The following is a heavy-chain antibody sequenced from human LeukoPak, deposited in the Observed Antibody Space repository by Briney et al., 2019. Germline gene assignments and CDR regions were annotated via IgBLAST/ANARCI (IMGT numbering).Heavy chain of an antibody. CDR2: INHSGST. J-gene: IGHJ5*02. Sequence: PSETLSLTCAVYGGSFSGYYWSWIRQPPGKGLEWIGEINHSGSTNYNPSLKSRVTISVDTSKSQFSLKLSSVTAADTAVYYCARGRNRYCSSTSCYKISSWFDPWGQGTLVTVSS. D-gene: IGHD2-2*02. CDR1: GGSFSGYY. CDR3: ARGRNRYCSSTSCYKISSWFDP. V-gene: IGHV4-34*01.